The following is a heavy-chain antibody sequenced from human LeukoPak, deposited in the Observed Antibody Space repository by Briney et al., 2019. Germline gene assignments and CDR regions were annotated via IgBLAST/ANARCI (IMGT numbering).Heavy chain of an antibody. CDR1: GFTFNSYG. CDR3: AKSRLTPHP. Sequence: GGSLRLSCAASGFTFNSYGIHWVRQAPGKGLEWVAFIWYDGSNKYYADSVKGRFTVSRDNSKNTLYLQMSSLRAEDTAVYYCAKSRLTPHPWGQGTLVTVSS. J-gene: IGHJ5*02. D-gene: IGHD1-14*01. V-gene: IGHV3-30*02. CDR2: IWYDGSNK.